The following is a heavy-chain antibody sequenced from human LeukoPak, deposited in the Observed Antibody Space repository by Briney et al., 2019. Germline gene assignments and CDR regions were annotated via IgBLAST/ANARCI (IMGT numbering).Heavy chain of an antibody. CDR1: GFIFSNYA. CDR3: AKDRTVSGYTPLS. D-gene: IGHD5-12*01. CDR2: INGGGSST. Sequence: PGGSLRLSCAASGFIFSNYAMSWVRQAPGKGLEWVSAINGGGSSTFYADSVKGRFTISRDNSKDTLYLQMNNLRVEDTAKYYCAKDRTVSGYTPLSWGQGILVTVSS. V-gene: IGHV3-23*01. J-gene: IGHJ5*02.